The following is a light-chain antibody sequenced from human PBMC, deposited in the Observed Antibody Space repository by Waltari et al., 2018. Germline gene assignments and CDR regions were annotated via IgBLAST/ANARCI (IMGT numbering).Light chain of an antibody. CDR2: EAS. CDR1: QSISKY. J-gene: IGKJ1*01. CDR3: QKYEALPAT. Sequence: EIVLTQSAGTLSLSPGERATLSCRARQSISKYLFWYQQKPGQAPRLLIYEASIRATGIPDRFSGSGSGTDFSLIISRLEPEDFAVYYCQKYEALPATFGQGTKVEIK. V-gene: IGKV3-20*01.